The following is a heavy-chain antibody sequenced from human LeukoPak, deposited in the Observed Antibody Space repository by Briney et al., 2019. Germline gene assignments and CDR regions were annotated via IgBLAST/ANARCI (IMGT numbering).Heavy chain of an antibody. J-gene: IGHJ4*02. V-gene: IGHV1-18*04. CDR1: AYTLTTYG. D-gene: IGHD3-9*01. CDR2: ISAYNGNT. CDR3: ARVDILTGYYPNPDY. Sequence: ASVKVSCKAPAYTLTTYGTSWVRHAPGQALERTGWISAYNGNTNYAQKLQGRVTMTTDTSTSTAYMELRSLRSDDTAVYYCARVDILTGYYPNPDYRGQGTLVPVPS.